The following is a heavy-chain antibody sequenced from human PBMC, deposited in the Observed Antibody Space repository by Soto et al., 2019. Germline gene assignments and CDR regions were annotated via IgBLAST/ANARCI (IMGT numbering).Heavy chain of an antibody. CDR1: GDSVSSNSAA. CDR3: AASYSSSWYYYYYYGMDV. J-gene: IGHJ6*02. CDR2: TYYRSKWYN. Sequence: QTLSLTCAISGDSVSSNSAAWNWIRQSPSRGLEWLGRTYYRSKWYNDYAVSVKSRITINPDTSKNQFSLQLNSVTPEDTAVYYCAASYSSSWYYYYYYGMDVWGQGTTVTVSS. V-gene: IGHV6-1*01. D-gene: IGHD6-13*01.